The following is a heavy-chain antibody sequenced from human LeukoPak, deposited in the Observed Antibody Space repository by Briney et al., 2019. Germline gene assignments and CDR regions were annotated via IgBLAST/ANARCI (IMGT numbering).Heavy chain of an antibody. J-gene: IGHJ3*02. CDR1: GGSISSYY. Sequence: PSETLSLTCTVSGGSISSYYWSWIRQPPGKGLEWIGYIYYSGSTNYNPSLKSRVTISVDTSKNQFSLKLSSVTAADTAVYYCARGGSGWSTRMCAFDIWGQGTMVTVSS. CDR2: IYYSGST. V-gene: IGHV4-59*01. CDR3: ARGGSGWSTRMCAFDI. D-gene: IGHD6-19*01.